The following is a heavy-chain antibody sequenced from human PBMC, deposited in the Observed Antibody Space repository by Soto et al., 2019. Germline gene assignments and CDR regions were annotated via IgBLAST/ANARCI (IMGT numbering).Heavy chain of an antibody. D-gene: IGHD2-15*01. CDR3: ASGGYCSGGSCRTFDY. J-gene: IGHJ4*02. Sequence: QLQLQESGPGLVKPSETLSLICTVSGGSISSSSYYWGWIRQPPGKGLEWIGSIYYSGSTYYNPSIKSGVTIAVDTSKNQFALKLSSVTAADTAVYYCASGGYCSGGSCRTFDYWGQGTLVTVSS. CDR1: GGSISSSSYY. CDR2: IYYSGST. V-gene: IGHV4-39*01.